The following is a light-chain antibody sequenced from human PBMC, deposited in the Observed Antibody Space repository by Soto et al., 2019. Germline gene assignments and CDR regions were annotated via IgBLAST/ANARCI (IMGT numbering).Light chain of an antibody. V-gene: IGLV1-44*01. CDR1: SSNIGSHT. CDR2: NRN. Sequence: QSVLTQPPSASGTPGQRVTISCPGSSSNIGSHTVNWYQQLPGATPKVLIYNRNERPSGVPDRFSGSKSGSSASLAISSLQTEDEAHYYCAAWDHSLNGPRFGGGTKLTVL. CDR3: AAWDHSLNGPR. J-gene: IGLJ2*01.